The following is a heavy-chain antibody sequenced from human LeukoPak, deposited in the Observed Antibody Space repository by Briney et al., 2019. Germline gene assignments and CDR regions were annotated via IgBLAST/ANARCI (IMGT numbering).Heavy chain of an antibody. Sequence: PGGSLRLSCAASGFTYSSYAMSWVRQDPGKGLEWVSAISGSGGSTYYADSVKGRFTISRDNSKNTLYLQMNSLRAEDTAVYYCAKTLRYDSSGFDYWGQGTLVTISS. CDR3: AKTLRYDSSGFDY. D-gene: IGHD3-22*01. CDR1: GFTYSSYA. V-gene: IGHV3-23*01. CDR2: ISGSGGST. J-gene: IGHJ4*02.